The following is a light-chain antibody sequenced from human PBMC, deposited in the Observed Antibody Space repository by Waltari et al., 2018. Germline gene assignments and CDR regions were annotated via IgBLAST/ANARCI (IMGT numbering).Light chain of an antibody. Sequence: QSVLTQPPSVSGAPGQRVTISCTGSSSNIGAGYDVHWYQQLPGTAPKLLIYGNSNRPYEVPDRFSSSKLGTSASLASTGRQAEDEAEYYCQCYDSSLSGSIFGGGTKLTVL. CDR1: SSNIGAGYD. CDR2: GNS. CDR3: QCYDSSLSGSI. V-gene: IGLV1-40*01. J-gene: IGLJ2*01.